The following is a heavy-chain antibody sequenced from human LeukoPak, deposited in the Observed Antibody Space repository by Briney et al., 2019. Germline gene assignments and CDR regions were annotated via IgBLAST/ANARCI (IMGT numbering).Heavy chain of an antibody. CDR3: ATGFRGYSYGFHY. CDR1: GYTFTGYY. V-gene: IGHV1-24*01. CDR2: FGPEDGET. D-gene: IGHD5-18*01. Sequence: ASVKVSCKASGYTFTGYYMHWVRQAPGKGLEWMGGFGPEDGETIYAQKFQGRVTMTEDTSTDTAYMELSSLRSEDTAVYYCATGFRGYSYGFHYWGQGTLVTVSS. J-gene: IGHJ4*02.